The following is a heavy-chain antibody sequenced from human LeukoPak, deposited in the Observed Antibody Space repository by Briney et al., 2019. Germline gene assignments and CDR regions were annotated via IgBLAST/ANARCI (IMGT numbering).Heavy chain of an antibody. CDR2: IIPIFGTA. Sequence: GASLKVSCKASGGTFSSYAISWVRQAPGQGLEWMGGIIPIFGTANYAQKFQGRVTITADESTSTAYMELSSLRSEDTAVSYCARSFWPSMVFDYWGQGTLVTVSS. V-gene: IGHV1-69*13. J-gene: IGHJ4*02. CDR3: ARSFWPSMVFDY. CDR1: GGTFSSYA. D-gene: IGHD3-10*01.